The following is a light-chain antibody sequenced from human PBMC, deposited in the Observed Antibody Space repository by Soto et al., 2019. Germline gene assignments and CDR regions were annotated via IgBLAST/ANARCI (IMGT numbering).Light chain of an antibody. V-gene: IGKV3-20*01. CDR3: QQYRMSPNT. Sequence: IGLSQSPCTLSLSTGERATLSCRASQRVDDSHLAWYQLRPGQAPRLLIYGASTRATGIPDRFSGSGSGTDFSLTIRGLKPEDFAVYYCQQYRMSPNTFGQGTRRRL. CDR2: GAS. J-gene: IGKJ5*01. CDR1: QRVDDSH.